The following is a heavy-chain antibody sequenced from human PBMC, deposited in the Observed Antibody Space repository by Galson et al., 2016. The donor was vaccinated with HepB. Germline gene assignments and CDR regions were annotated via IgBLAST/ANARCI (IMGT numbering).Heavy chain of an antibody. V-gene: IGHV1-18*01. CDR2: ISAYNGNT. CDR1: GYTFTTYG. J-gene: IGHJ6*02. Sequence: SVKVSCKASGYTFTTYGISWVRQAPGQGLEWMGWISAYNGNTNYAQKLQGRVTMTTDTSTSTAYMELRSLRSDDTAVYYCARDLRKIRYQLLEIYYYYYAMDGWGQGTTVTVSS. CDR3: ARDLRKIRYQLLEIYYYYYAMDG. D-gene: IGHD2-2*01.